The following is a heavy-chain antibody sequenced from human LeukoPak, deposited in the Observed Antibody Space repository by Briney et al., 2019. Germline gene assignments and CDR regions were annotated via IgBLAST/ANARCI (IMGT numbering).Heavy chain of an antibody. CDR1: GYSISSGYY. J-gene: IGHJ5*02. CDR2: IYHSGST. V-gene: IGHV4-38-2*01. CDR3: AIGGYCSSTSCYEGFDP. D-gene: IGHD2-2*01. Sequence: SETLSLTCAVSGYSISSGYYWGWIRQPPGKGLEWIGSIYHSGSTYYNPSPKSRVTISVDTSKNQFSLKLSSVTAADTAVYYCAIGGYCSSTSCYEGFDPWGQGTLVTVSS.